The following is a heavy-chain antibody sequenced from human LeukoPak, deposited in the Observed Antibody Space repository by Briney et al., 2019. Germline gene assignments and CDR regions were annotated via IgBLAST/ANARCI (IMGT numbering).Heavy chain of an antibody. CDR3: ARVLSGRGSLYSYYYYMDV. D-gene: IGHD3-10*01. CDR2: IYSGGST. J-gene: IGHJ6*03. V-gene: IGHV3-53*01. Sequence: GSLRLSCAASGFTFSSYEMNWVRQAPGKGLEWVSVIYSGGSTYYADSVKGRFTISRDNSKNTLYLQMNSLRAEDTAVYYCARVLSGRGSLYSYYYYMDVWGKGTTVTISS. CDR1: GFTFSSYE.